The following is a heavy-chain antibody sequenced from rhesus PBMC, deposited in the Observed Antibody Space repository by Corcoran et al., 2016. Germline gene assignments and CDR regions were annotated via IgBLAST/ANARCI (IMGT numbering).Heavy chain of an antibody. CDR1: GGSISSSNW. Sequence: QVQLQESGPGLVKPSETLSLTCAVSGGSISSSNWWSWIRQPPGKGLEWIGYISGSSGSTYYNPPLKSRVTISKDTSKNQFSLELSSVTAADTAVYYCARDSSYDLDYWGQGVLVTVSS. CDR3: ARDSSYDLDY. D-gene: IGHD4-29*01. CDR2: ISGSSGST. J-gene: IGHJ4*01. V-gene: IGHV4S19*01.